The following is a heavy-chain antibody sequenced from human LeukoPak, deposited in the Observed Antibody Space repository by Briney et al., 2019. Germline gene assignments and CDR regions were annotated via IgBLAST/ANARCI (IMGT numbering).Heavy chain of an antibody. Sequence: TPSETLSLTCTVSGGSISSYYWSWIRQPPGKGLEWIGYIYYSGSTNYNPSLKSRVTTSVDTSKNQFSLELSSVTAADTAVYYCAAYDYVWGSYRSVDYWGQGTLVTVSS. D-gene: IGHD3-16*02. CDR2: IYYSGST. CDR1: GGSISSYY. V-gene: IGHV4-59*01. J-gene: IGHJ4*02. CDR3: AAYDYVWGSYRSVDY.